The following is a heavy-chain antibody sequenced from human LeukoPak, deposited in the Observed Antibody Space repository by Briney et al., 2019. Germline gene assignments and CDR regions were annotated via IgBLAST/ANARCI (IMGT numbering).Heavy chain of an antibody. CDR2: IYYSGST. J-gene: IGHJ4*02. CDR1: GGSISSYY. CDR3: ARVFLEWDYYFDY. V-gene: IGHV4-59*01. D-gene: IGHD3-3*01. Sequence: PSETPSLTCTVSGGSISSYYWSWIRQPPGKGLEWIGYIYYSGSTNYNPSLKSRVTISVDTSKDQFSLKLSSVTAADTAVYYCARVFLEWDYYFDYWGQGTLVTVSS.